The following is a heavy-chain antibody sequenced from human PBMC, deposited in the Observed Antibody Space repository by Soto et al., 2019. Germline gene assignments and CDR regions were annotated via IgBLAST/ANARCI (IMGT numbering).Heavy chain of an antibody. D-gene: IGHD2-15*01. CDR2: IIPIFGTA. Sequence: SVKVSCKASGGTFSSYAISWVRQAPGQGLEWMGGIIPIFGTANYAQKFQGRVTITADKSTSTAYMELSSLRSEDTAVYYCARGDCSGGSCYFYDYYYGMDVWGQGTTVTVS. V-gene: IGHV1-69*06. CDR1: GGTFSSYA. CDR3: ARGDCSGGSCYFYDYYYGMDV. J-gene: IGHJ6*02.